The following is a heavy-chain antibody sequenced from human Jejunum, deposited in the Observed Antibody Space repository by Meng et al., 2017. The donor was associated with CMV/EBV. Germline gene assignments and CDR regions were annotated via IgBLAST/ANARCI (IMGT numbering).Heavy chain of an antibody. CDR3: AKSVQDSSSGWYDYYYGMDV. CDR2: IRFDGGKK. D-gene: IGHD6-19*01. CDR1: CG. J-gene: IGHJ6*02. Sequence: CGMKWVRQATGKGLECVAFIRFDGGKKYYADSVKGRFTISRDDSKNTLHLQMNSLKPEDTGDYYCAKSVQDSSSGWYDYYYGMDVWGQGTTVTVSS. V-gene: IGHV3-30*02.